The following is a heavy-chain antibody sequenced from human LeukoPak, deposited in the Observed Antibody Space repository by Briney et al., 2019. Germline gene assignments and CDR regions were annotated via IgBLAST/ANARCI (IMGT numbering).Heavy chain of an antibody. Sequence: PSETLSLTCIVSGYSIRSGYSWGWIRQPPGKGLEWIGEINHSGSTNYNPSLKSRVTISLDTSKNQFSLKLSSVTAADTAVYYCARRRSHRKGHDYWGQGTLVTVSS. J-gene: IGHJ4*02. CDR1: GYSIRSGYS. D-gene: IGHD2-15*01. V-gene: IGHV4-38-2*02. CDR2: INHSGST. CDR3: ARRRSHRKGHDY.